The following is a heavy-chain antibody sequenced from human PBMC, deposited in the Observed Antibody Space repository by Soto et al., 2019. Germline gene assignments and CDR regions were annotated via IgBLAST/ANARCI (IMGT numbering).Heavy chain of an antibody. CDR1: GFTFNNHA. V-gene: IGHV3-23*01. J-gene: IGHJ4*02. CDR3: GKEPKTDSAVDY. D-gene: IGHD2-15*01. CDR2: ISGSGGST. Sequence: DVQLLESGGDLVQPGGSLRLSCAASGFTFNNHAMTWVRQAPGKGLEWVAAISGSGGSTYYADSVKGRFTISRDNSKNTVYLQMTSLRAEDTALYYCGKEPKTDSAVDYRGQGTLVTVSS.